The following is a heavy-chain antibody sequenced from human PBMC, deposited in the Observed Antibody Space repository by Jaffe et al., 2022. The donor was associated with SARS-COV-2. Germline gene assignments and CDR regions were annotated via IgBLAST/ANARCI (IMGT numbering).Heavy chain of an antibody. Sequence: EVQLLESGGGLVQPGGSLRLSCAASGFTFSSYAMSWVRQAPGKGLEWVSAISGSGGSTYYADSVKGRFTISRDNSKNTLYLQMNSLRAEDTAVYYCAKVGPVWDQLPDLGYFDYWGQGTLVTVSS. CDR2: ISGSGGST. J-gene: IGHJ4*02. D-gene: IGHD2-2*01. V-gene: IGHV3-23*01. CDR1: GFTFSSYA. CDR3: AKVGPVWDQLPDLGYFDY.